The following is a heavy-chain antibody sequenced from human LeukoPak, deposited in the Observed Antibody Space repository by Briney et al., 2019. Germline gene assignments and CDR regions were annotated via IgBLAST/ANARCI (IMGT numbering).Heavy chain of an antibody. CDR1: GGSIGSSNW. CDR2: IYHSGST. J-gene: IGHJ4*02. D-gene: IGHD6-19*01. V-gene: IGHV4-4*02. CDR3: AKVNGCWGSSGCAFDY. Sequence: SETLSLTCAVSGGSIGSSNWWSWVRQPPGQGLEWIGEIYHSGSTNYNPSLKSRVTISVDKSKNQFSLKLSSVTAADTAVYYCAKVNGCWGSSGCAFDYWGQGTLVTVSS.